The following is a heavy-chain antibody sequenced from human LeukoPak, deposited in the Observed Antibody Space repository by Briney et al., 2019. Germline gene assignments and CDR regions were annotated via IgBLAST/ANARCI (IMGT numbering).Heavy chain of an antibody. CDR2: IWYDGSNK. J-gene: IGHJ6*02. CDR1: GFTFSSYG. V-gene: IGHV3-33*01. D-gene: IGHD2-8*01. Sequence: GGSLRLSCAASGFTFSSYGMHWVRQAPGKVLEWVAVIWYDGSNKYYADSVKGRFTISRDNSKNTLYLQMNSLRAEDTAVYYCARDSRRYCTNGVCYIRYGMDVWGQGTTVTVSS. CDR3: ARDSRRYCTNGVCYIRYGMDV.